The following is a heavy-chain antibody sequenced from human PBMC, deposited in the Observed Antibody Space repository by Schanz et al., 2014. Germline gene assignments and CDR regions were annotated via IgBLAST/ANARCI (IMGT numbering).Heavy chain of an antibody. CDR1: GFTFSSYG. D-gene: IGHD1-26*01. V-gene: IGHV3-33*06. CDR3: VKDLQRELLRDDHYYGMDV. Sequence: LVESGGDVVQPGRSLRLSCAASGFTFSSYGMHWVRQVPGKGLEWVAVVCYDGSKKYYADSVKGRFTTSRDNSKNTMYLXMNSLRAEDTAVYYCVKDLQRELLRDDHYYGMDVWGQGTTVTVSS. CDR2: VCYDGSKK. J-gene: IGHJ6*02.